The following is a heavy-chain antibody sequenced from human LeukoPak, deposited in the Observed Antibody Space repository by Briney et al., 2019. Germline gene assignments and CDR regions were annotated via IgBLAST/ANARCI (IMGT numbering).Heavy chain of an antibody. Sequence: ASVKVSCKASGYTFTGYYMHWVRQAPGQGLEWMGRINPNSGGTNYAQKFQGRVTMTRDTSISTAYMELSRLRSDDTAVYYCARLHDILTGYYSGQSLDYWGQGTLVTVSS. D-gene: IGHD3-9*01. CDR3: ARLHDILTGYYSGQSLDY. CDR2: INPNSGGT. J-gene: IGHJ4*02. CDR1: GYTFTGYY. V-gene: IGHV1-2*06.